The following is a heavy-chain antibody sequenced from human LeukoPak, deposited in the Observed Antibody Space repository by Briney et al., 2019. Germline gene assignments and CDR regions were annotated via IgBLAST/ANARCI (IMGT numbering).Heavy chain of an antibody. D-gene: IGHD6-6*01. V-gene: IGHV3-23*01. CDR3: ARGGVYSTSAVDY. J-gene: IGHJ4*02. CDR2: ISGSGGST. Sequence: GGSLRLSCAASGFTFSSYAMSWVRQAPGKGLEWVSGISGSGGSTYYTDSVKGRFTISRDNSKNTLYLQMNSLRAEDTAVYYCARGGVYSTSAVDYWGQGTLVTVSS. CDR1: GFTFSSYA.